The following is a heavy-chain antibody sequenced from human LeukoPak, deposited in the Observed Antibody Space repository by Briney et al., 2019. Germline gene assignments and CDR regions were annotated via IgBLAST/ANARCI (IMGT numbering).Heavy chain of an antibody. CDR1: GFTFSSSW. V-gene: IGHV3-7*03. CDR3: ARGTARAFDY. D-gene: IGHD2-2*01. Sequence: PGGSLRLSCAASGFTFSSSWMSWVRQAPGKGLEWVANIIQDGSAQYYVDSVKGRFTISRDTSKNTLYLQTNSLRAEDTAVYYCARGTARAFDYWGQGTLVTVSS. J-gene: IGHJ4*02. CDR2: IIQDGSAQ.